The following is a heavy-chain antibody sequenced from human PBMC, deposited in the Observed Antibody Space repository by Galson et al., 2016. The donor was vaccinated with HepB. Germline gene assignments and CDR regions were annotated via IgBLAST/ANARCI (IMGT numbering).Heavy chain of an antibody. D-gene: IGHD2-15*01. Sequence: SETLSLTCAVYGGSFSSYSWSWIRQPPGKGLEWIGEIGHSGSTNYNPSLQSRVPISVDTSQNQFSLKLSSVTAADTAVYYCASRILGYCGDGSCYSSFDYWGQGTLVTVSS. CDR1: GGSFSSYS. J-gene: IGHJ4*02. CDR2: IGHSGST. V-gene: IGHV4-34*01. CDR3: ASRILGYCGDGSCYSSFDY.